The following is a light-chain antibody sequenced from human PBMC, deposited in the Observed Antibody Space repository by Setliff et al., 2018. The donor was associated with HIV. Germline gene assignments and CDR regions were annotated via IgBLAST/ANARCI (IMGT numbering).Light chain of an antibody. J-gene: IGLJ1*01. CDR1: SSDVGGYNY. CDR2: DVN. V-gene: IGLV2-14*03. CDR3: SSYTTYSTYV. Sequence: QSALTQPASVSGSPGQSITISCTGTSSDVGGYNYVSWYQQHPGKAPKLMIYDVNNRPSGVSHRFSGSKSGNTASLTISGLQAEDEADYYCSSYTTYSTYVFGTGTKVTVL.